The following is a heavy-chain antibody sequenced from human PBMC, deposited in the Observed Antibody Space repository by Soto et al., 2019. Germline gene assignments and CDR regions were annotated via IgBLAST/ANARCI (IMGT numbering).Heavy chain of an antibody. J-gene: IGHJ4*02. Sequence: EVQLVESGGGLVKPGGSLRLSCAASGFTFRNAWMNWVRQAPGKGLEWVGRIKRNTDGGTIDYAAPVKGRFIISRDDSKNTLYLQMNSLKTEDTAVYYCTTVFYDSSGNPDYWGQGTLVTVSS. CDR1: GFTFRNAW. V-gene: IGHV3-15*07. CDR2: IKRNTDGGTI. CDR3: TTVFYDSSGNPDY. D-gene: IGHD3-22*01.